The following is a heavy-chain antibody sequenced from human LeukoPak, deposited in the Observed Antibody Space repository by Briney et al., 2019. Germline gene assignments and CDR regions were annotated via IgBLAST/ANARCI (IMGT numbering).Heavy chain of an antibody. CDR2: IYHSGST. J-gene: IGHJ4*02. CDR3: ARARSTALDFVY. V-gene: IGHV4-59*01. Sequence: PSETLSLTCTVSGGSIRSYYWSWIRQPPGKGLDWIGYIYHSGSTSYNPSLKSRVTISVDTSTNQFSLKLSSVTAADTAVYYCARARSTALDFVYWGQGTPVTVSS. D-gene: IGHD4-17*01. CDR1: GGSIRSYY.